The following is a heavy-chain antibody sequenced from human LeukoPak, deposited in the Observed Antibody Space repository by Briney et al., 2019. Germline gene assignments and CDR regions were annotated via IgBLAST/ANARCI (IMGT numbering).Heavy chain of an antibody. D-gene: IGHD6-13*01. Sequence: AGGSLRLSCAASGFTFRSYAMSWVRQAPGKGLEWVSAISGSGGSTYYADSVKGRFTISRDNSKNTLYLQMNSLRAEDTAVYYCAKGPTAAADTRYYYYYMDVWGKGTTVTVSS. V-gene: IGHV3-23*01. J-gene: IGHJ6*03. CDR1: GFTFRSYA. CDR3: AKGPTAAADTRYYYYYMDV. CDR2: ISGSGGST.